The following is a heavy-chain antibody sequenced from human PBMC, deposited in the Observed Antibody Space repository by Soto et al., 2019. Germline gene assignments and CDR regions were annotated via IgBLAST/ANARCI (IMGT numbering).Heavy chain of an antibody. D-gene: IGHD3-9*01. Sequence: EVQLVESGGGLVQPGGSLRLSCAASGFTFSSYWMHWVRQAPGKGLVWVSRINSDGSSTSYADSVKGRFTSSRDNAKNTLYLQMNSLRAEDTAVYYCARENYDILTGYYIGFDYWGQGTLVTVSS. CDR1: GFTFSSYW. CDR3: ARENYDILTGYYIGFDY. J-gene: IGHJ4*02. V-gene: IGHV3-74*01. CDR2: INSDGSST.